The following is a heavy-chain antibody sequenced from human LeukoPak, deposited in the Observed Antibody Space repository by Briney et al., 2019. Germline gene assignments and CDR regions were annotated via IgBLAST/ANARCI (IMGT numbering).Heavy chain of an antibody. Sequence: ASVKVSCKASGYTFTGYYMHWGRQAPGQGLEWMGWINPNSGGTNYAQKFQGRVTMTRDTSISTAYMELSRLRSDDTAVYYCARGPRGSAGYCSRGSCYSGVLPGPDYWGQGTLVTVSS. CDR3: ARGPRGSAGYCSRGSCYSGVLPGPDY. CDR2: INPNSGGT. J-gene: IGHJ4*02. CDR1: GYTFTGYY. D-gene: IGHD2-15*01. V-gene: IGHV1-2*02.